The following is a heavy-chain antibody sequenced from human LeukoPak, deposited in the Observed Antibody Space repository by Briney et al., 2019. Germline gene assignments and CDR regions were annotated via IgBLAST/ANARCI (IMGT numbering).Heavy chain of an antibody. CDR1: GGSIRSSDYY. D-gene: IGHD5-24*01. CDR2: IYYSGNT. CDR3: ARQGLIVMAGEGDFDY. J-gene: IGHJ4*02. V-gene: IGHV4-39*01. Sequence: SETLSLTCTVSGGSIRSSDYYWAWIRQPPGRSLECIGSIYYSGNTHYNPSLKSRVTISVDTSKNQVSLKLSSVTAADTAVYYCARQGLIVMAGEGDFDYWGQGTLVTVSS.